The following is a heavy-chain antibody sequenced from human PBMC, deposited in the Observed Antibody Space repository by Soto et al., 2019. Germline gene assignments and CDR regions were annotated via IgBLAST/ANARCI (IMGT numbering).Heavy chain of an antibody. D-gene: IGHD6-13*01. CDR2: IVPILGLV. V-gene: IGHV1-69*04. Sequence: QVQLVQSGAEVKKPGSSVKVPCKASGGTFSSYAISWVRQAPGQGLEWMGRIVPILGLVNYAQKFQGRVTIIADKSTSTAYMELSSLRSEDTAVYYCAIGSGYISPGGFDYWGQGTLVTVSS. CDR3: AIGSGYISPGGFDY. CDR1: GGTFSSYA. J-gene: IGHJ4*02.